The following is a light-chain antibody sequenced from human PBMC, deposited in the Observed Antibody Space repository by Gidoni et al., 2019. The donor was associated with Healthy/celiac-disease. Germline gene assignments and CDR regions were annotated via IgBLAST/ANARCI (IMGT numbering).Light chain of an antibody. CDR1: TPNIGAGYD. Sequence: QSVLTQPPSGSGAPGQRVTISCTGSTPNIGAGYDVHWYQQLPGTAPKLLIYGNSNRPSGVPDRFSGSKSGTSASLAITGLQAEDEADYYCQSYDSSLSAVVFGGGTKLTVL. J-gene: IGLJ2*01. CDR2: GNS. CDR3: QSYDSSLSAVV. V-gene: IGLV1-40*01.